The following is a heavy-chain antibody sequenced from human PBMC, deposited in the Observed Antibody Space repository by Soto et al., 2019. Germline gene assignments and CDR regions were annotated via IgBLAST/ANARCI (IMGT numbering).Heavy chain of an antibody. CDR1: GYTFTGYY. V-gene: IGHV1-2*04. D-gene: IGHD1-1*01. CDR2: INPNSGGT. CDR3: ARDLGPGNAGTRDYYYGMDV. J-gene: IGHJ6*02. Sequence: ASVKVSCKASGYTFTGYYMHWVRQAPGQGLEWMGWINPNSGGTNYAQKFQGWVTMTRDTSISTAYMELSRLRSDDTAGYYCARDLGPGNAGTRDYYYGMDVWGQGTTVTVSS.